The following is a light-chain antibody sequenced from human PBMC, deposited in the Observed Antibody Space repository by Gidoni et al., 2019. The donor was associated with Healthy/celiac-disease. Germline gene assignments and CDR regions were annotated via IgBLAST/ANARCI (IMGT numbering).Light chain of an antibody. J-gene: IGKJ1*01. V-gene: IGKV1-17*01. Sequence: DSQRTQYPSSLSASVGDRVTITCRASQGIRNDLGWYQPKPGKAPKRLIYAASSLQSWVPSRFRGRRSGTEFTLTISSLQPEDFATYYCLHHNSYPRTFGQGTKVEIK. CDR2: AAS. CDR1: QGIRND. CDR3: LHHNSYPRT.